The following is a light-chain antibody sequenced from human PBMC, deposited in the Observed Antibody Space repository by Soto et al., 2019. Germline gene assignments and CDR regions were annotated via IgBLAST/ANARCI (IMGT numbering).Light chain of an antibody. CDR1: QSISTY. V-gene: IGKV1-39*01. CDR3: QHSYSSPPWT. J-gene: IGKJ1*01. CDR2: RAS. Sequence: DIQVTQSPSSLSASVGDKVTISCRASQSISTYLNWYQQRPGTAPRLLIYRASSVKSGVPPRFSGSGSGRDFTLTISSLRPEDIATYFCQHSYSSPPWTFGQGTKVEVK.